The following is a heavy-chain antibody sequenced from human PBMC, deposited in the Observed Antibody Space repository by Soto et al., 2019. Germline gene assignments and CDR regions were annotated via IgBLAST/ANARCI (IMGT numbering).Heavy chain of an antibody. CDR3: ARGGDYYDSSGESDAFDI. Sequence: QVQLVQSGAEVKKPGSSVKVSCKASGGTFSSYAISWVRRAPGQGLEWMGGIIPIFGTANYAQKFQVRVTITADKSTGTAYMGLSSLRSEDTAVYYCARGGDYYDSSGESDAFDIWGQGTMVTVSS. CDR1: GGTFSSYA. D-gene: IGHD3-22*01. CDR2: IIPIFGTA. J-gene: IGHJ3*02. V-gene: IGHV1-69*06.